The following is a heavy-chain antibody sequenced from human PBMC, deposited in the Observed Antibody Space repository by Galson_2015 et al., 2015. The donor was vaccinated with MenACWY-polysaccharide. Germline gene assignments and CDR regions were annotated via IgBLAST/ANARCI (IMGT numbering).Heavy chain of an antibody. D-gene: IGHD2-15*01. CDR3: AKANSGGICTSGWACWFDP. V-gene: IGHV3-23*01. CDR2: ISDGGGRT. J-gene: IGHJ5*02. CDR1: GFTFSSYG. Sequence: SLRLSCAASGFTFSSYGMSWVRQAPGKGLEWVSGISDGGGRTYYADPVKGRFTISRDSSKNTLYLQMNSLRAEDTATYYCAKANSGGICTSGWACWFDPWGQGSLVIVSS.